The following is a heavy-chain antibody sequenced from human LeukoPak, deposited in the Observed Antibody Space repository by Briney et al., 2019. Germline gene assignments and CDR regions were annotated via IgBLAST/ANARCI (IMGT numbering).Heavy chain of an antibody. J-gene: IGHJ4*02. CDR1: GYTFINYY. D-gene: IGHD5-24*01. V-gene: IGHV1-46*01. Sequence: ASVKVSCKASGYTFINYYMHWVRQAPGQGLEWMGIINPSGGSTTYAQKFQGRVTMTRDTSTSTLYMELSSLRSEDTAVYYCARENGYRRSLDYWGQGTLVTVSS. CDR3: ARENGYRRSLDY. CDR2: INPSGGST.